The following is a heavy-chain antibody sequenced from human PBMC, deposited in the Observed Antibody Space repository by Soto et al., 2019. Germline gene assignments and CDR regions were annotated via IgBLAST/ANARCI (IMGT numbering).Heavy chain of an antibody. J-gene: IGHJ6*02. Sequence: SPPVSGNCANSGASVSSNIAAWNWIRQSPSRGLEWLGRTYYRSKWYNDYAVSVKSRITINPDTSKNQFSLQLNSVTPEDTAVYHCARTGAAAVYYYGMDVCGQGTTVTVSS. CDR3: ARTGAAAVYYYGMDV. D-gene: IGHD6-25*01. V-gene: IGHV6-1*01. CDR1: GASVSSNIAA. CDR2: TYYRSKWYN.